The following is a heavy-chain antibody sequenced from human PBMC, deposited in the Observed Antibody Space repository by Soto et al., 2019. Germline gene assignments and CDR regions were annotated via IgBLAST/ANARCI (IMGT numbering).Heavy chain of an antibody. CDR1: GDTFTDYY. J-gene: IGHJ4*02. V-gene: IGHV1-46*01. CDR3: ASVVHVVVVTAALDY. D-gene: IGHD2-21*02. CDR2: VNPSGGHT. Sequence: QVQLVQSGAEVKKPGASVKVSCKASGDTFTDYYIHWVRQAPGQGLEWMGTVNPSGGHTTYAQHFLGRMTMTMHTSTTTLFMELTSLTSQAPAVYYCASVVHVVVVTAALDYCCQGPLVTVSS.